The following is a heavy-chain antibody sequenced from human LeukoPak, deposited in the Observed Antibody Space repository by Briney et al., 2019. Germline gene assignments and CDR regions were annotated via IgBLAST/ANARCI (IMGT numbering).Heavy chain of an antibody. CDR3: AREGGDYGGNSQFWYFDL. CDR2: LYYSGST. V-gene: IGHV4-34*01. CDR1: GGSFSAYY. J-gene: IGHJ2*01. Sequence: SETLSLTCAVYGGSFSAYYWSWIRQPPGKGLEWIGSLYYSGSTYYNPSLKSRVTISVDTSKNQFSLKLSSVTAADTAVYYCAREGGDYGGNSQFWYFDLWGRGTLVTVSS. D-gene: IGHD4-23*01.